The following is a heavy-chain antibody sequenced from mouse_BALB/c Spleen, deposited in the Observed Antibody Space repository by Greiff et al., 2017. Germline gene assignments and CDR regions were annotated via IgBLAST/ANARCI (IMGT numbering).Heavy chain of an antibody. CDR1: GYSITSGYS. CDR2: IHYSGST. CDR3: ARCGGVRRDGRPWFAD. V-gene: IGHV3-1*02. Sequence: VQLKESGPDLVKPSQSLSLTCTATGYSITSGYSWHWIRQLPGNKLEWMGNIHYSGSTNYNPSLKSRISITRDTSKNQFFLQLKSVTTEDTATYSCARCGGVRRDGRPWFADWGQGTLVTVSA. D-gene: IGHD2-14*01. J-gene: IGHJ3*01.